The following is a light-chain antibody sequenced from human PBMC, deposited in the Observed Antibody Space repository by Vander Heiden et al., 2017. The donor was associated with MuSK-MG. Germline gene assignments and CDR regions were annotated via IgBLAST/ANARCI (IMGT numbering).Light chain of an antibody. CDR1: QSVSSN. V-gene: IGKV3-15*01. Sequence: VMTQSPATLSVSPGERGTLSCRASQSVSSNLAWYQQKPGQAPRLLIYDASTRATGIPARFSGSGSGTEFTLTISSLQSEDFAVYYCQQDNNWPLTFGGGTKVEIK. CDR3: QQDNNWPLT. CDR2: DAS. J-gene: IGKJ4*01.